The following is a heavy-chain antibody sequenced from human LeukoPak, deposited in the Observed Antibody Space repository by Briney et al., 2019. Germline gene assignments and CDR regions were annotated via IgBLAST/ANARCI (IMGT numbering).Heavy chain of an antibody. Sequence: ASVKVSCKASGYTFTGYYMHWVRQAPGQGLEWMGWINPNSGGTNYAQKFQGRVTMTRDTSISTAYMELSRLRSDDTAVYYCARPWGGGTAALWFDPWGQGTLVTVSS. CDR1: GYTFTGYY. CDR2: INPNSGGT. CDR3: ARPWGGGTAALWFDP. V-gene: IGHV1-2*02. J-gene: IGHJ5*02. D-gene: IGHD6-6*01.